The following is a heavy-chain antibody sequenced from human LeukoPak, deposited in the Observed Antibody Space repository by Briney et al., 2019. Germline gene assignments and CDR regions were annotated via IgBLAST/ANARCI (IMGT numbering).Heavy chain of an antibody. CDR3: ARDESWHFDY. Sequence: ASVKVSGKASGYTFTGYDMHWGRQAPGQGLEWMGWINPNSGGTNYAQKFQGRVTMTRDTSISTAYMELSRLRSDDTAVYYCARDESWHFDYWGQGTLVTVSS. V-gene: IGHV1-2*02. CDR1: GYTFTGYD. D-gene: IGHD6-13*01. CDR2: INPNSGGT. J-gene: IGHJ4*02.